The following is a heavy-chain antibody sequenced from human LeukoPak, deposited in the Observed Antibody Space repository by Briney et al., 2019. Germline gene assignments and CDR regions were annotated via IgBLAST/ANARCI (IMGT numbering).Heavy chain of an antibody. CDR3: AREKIQLWSRYFDY. CDR2: IYSGGST. V-gene: IGHV3-53*01. Sequence: GGSLRLSCAASGFTVSSNYMSWVRQAPGKGLEWVSVIYSGGSTYYADSVKGRFTISRDNSKNTLYLQMNSLRTEDTAVYYCAREKIQLWSRYFDYWGQGTLVTVSS. D-gene: IGHD5-18*01. CDR1: GFTVSSNY. J-gene: IGHJ4*02.